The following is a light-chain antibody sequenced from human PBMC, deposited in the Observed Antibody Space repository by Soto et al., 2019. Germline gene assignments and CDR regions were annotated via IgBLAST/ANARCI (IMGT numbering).Light chain of an antibody. CDR2: KAS. V-gene: IGKV1-5*03. CDR3: QQYNSYSPWT. CDR1: QSISSG. Sequence: DLQLTQSPPTLSASVGARVAITCRASQSISSGLAWYQQKPRKAPKLLIYKASSLESGVPSRFSGSGSGTEFTLPISSLQPDDFATYYCQQYNSYSPWTFGQGTKVDIK. J-gene: IGKJ1*01.